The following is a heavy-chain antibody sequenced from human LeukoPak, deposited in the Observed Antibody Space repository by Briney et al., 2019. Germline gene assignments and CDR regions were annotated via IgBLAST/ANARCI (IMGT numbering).Heavy chain of an antibody. V-gene: IGHV1-2*02. D-gene: IGHD3-3*01. CDR1: GYTFTGNY. J-gene: IGHJ4*02. CDR3: ARGPPGILRFLEWNFPLDY. CDR2: INPNSGGT. Sequence: ASVKVSCKASGYTFTGNYIQWVRQAPGQGLEWMGWINPNSGGTNYAQKFQGRVTMTRDTSISTAYMELNSLRSDDTAMYYCARGPPGILRFLEWNFPLDYWGQGTLVTVSS.